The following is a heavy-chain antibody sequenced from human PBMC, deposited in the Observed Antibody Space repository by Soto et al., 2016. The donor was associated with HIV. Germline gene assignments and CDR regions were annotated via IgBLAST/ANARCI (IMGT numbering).Heavy chain of an antibody. D-gene: IGHD3-10*01. CDR1: EFNFNDYY. CDR2: ISPSGTFT. J-gene: IGHJ1*01. Sequence: VQLVESGGDLVKPGGSLRLSCAASEFNFNDYYMSWIRQAPGKGLEWISYISPSGTFTNYADSVKGRFTVSRDSAKKSLYLHMNSLRVEDTAVYYCARDRVVRGVARHFQHWGQGTLATVS. V-gene: IGHV3-11*05. CDR3: ARDRVVRGVARHFQH.